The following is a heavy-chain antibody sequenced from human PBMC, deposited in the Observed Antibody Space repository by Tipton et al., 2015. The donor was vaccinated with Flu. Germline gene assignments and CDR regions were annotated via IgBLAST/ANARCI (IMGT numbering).Heavy chain of an antibody. CDR1: GGSISSYY. V-gene: IGHV4-59*08. CDR2: IYYSWST. J-gene: IGHJ6*02. CDR3: ARDSAAHYGMDV. Sequence: TLSLTCTVSGGSISSYYWSWIRQPPGKGLEWIGYIYYSWSTNYNPSLKSRVTISVDTSKNQFSLKLNSVTAADTAVYYCARDSAAHYGMDVWGQGTTVTVSS. D-gene: IGHD6-13*01.